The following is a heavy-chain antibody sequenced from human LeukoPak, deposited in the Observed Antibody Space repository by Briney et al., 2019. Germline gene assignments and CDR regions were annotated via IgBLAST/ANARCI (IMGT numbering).Heavy chain of an antibody. Sequence: GGSLRLSCAASGFTFSSYSMNWVRQAPGKGLEWVSYISSTGSYIYYADSVKGRFAISRDNAKNSLYLQMNSLRAEDTAVYYCARPQGIVALGNGMDVWGQGTTVTVSS. V-gene: IGHV3-21*01. J-gene: IGHJ6*02. D-gene: IGHD1-26*01. CDR2: ISSTGSYI. CDR3: ARPQGIVALGNGMDV. CDR1: GFTFSSYS.